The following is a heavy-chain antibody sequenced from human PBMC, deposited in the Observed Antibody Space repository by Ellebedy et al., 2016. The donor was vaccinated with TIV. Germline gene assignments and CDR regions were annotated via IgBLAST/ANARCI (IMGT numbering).Heavy chain of an antibody. V-gene: IGHV4-39*01. J-gene: IGHJ6*02. CDR3: ARHPGRLTMVRGVITSHLLVDYGMDV. D-gene: IGHD3-10*01. CDR2: IYYSGST. Sequence: SETLSLXXTVSGGSISSSSYYWGWIRQPPGKGLEWIGSIYYSGSTYYNPSLKSRVTISVDTSKNQFSLKLSSVTAADTAVYYCARHPGRLTMVRGVITSHLLVDYGMDVWGQGTTVTVSS. CDR1: GGSISSSSYY.